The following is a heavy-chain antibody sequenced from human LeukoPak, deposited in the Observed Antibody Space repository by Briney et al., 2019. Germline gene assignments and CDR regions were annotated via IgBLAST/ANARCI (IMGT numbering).Heavy chain of an antibody. CDR3: ARWGSSWYGYFDY. D-gene: IGHD6-13*01. Sequence: GGSLRLSCAASGFTVSSNYMNWVRQAPGKGLEWVSVIYSGGSTYYADSVKGRFTISRDNSKNTLYLQMNSLRAEDTAVYYCARWGSSWYGYFDYWGQGTLVTVSS. J-gene: IGHJ4*02. V-gene: IGHV3-66*01. CDR2: IYSGGST. CDR1: GFTVSSNY.